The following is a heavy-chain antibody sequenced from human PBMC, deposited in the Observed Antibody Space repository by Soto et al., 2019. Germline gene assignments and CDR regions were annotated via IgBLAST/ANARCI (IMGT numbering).Heavy chain of an antibody. V-gene: IGHV4-39*01. CDR3: ARGKKGRNYYYYYGMEV. Sequence: TLSLTCTVSVGSISSSSYYWGFIRQPPVKGLELIGSIYYSGSTYYNPSLKSRVTISVDTSKNQFSLKLSSVTAADTAVYYCARGKKGRNYYYYYGMEVWGQGTTVTVSS. CDR2: IYYSGST. J-gene: IGHJ6*02. CDR1: VGSISSSSYY.